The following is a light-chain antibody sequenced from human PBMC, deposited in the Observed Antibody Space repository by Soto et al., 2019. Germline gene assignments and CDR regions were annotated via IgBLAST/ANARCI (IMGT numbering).Light chain of an antibody. CDR2: EVA. CDR1: NSDVGGYDY. CDR3: SSHADSYNWV. V-gene: IGLV2-8*01. J-gene: IGLJ3*02. Sequence: QSALTQPPSASGSPGQSVTISCTGTNSDVGGYDYVSWYQQHPGKAPKLMIYEVAKRPSGVPDRFSGSKSGNTVSLTVSGLQAEDEADYYCSSHADSYNWVFGGGTKVTVL.